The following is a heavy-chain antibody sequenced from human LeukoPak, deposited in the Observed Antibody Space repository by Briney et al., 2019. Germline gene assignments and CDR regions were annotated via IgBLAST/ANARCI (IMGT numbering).Heavy chain of an antibody. D-gene: IGHD6-19*01. J-gene: IGHJ4*02. V-gene: IGHV3-7*03. CDR2: IKKDGSDR. CDR1: GFTFSSYW. CDR3: ARGVYSSGWYPDTFDY. Sequence: GGSLRLSCAASGFTFSSYWMSWVRQAPGKGLEWLANIKKDGSDRYYVDSVKGRFTISGDNAMNSLYLQMNSLRAEDTALYYCARGVYSSGWYPDTFDYWGQGTLVTVSS.